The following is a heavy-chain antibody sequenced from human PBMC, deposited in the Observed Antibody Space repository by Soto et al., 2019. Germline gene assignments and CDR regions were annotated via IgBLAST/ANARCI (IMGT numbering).Heavy chain of an antibody. D-gene: IGHD3-22*01. CDR3: ARGGPYDSGGFDWFDP. CDR2: IYYSGTT. V-gene: IGHV4-31*03. J-gene: IGHJ5*02. Sequence: PSETLSLTCTVSGGSISSGTYSWNWIRQHPGKGLEWIGYIYYSGTTHYNPSLKSRVIISVDTSKNQFSLRLSSVTAADTAVYYCARGGPYDSGGFDWFDPWGLGTLVTVSS. CDR1: GGSISSGTYS.